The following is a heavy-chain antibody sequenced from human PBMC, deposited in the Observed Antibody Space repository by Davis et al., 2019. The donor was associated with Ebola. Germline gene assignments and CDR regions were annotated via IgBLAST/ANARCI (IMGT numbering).Heavy chain of an antibody. CDR1: GYTFTSYG. CDR2: ISAYNGNT. Sequence: AASVKVSCKASGYTFTSYGISWVRQAPGQGLEWMGWISAYNGNTNYAQKLQGRVTMTTDTSTSTSYMELSSLRSEDTAVYYCARRIAAVGTVIGYWGQGTLVTVSS. V-gene: IGHV1-18*04. CDR3: ARRIAAVGTVIGY. D-gene: IGHD6-13*01. J-gene: IGHJ4*02.